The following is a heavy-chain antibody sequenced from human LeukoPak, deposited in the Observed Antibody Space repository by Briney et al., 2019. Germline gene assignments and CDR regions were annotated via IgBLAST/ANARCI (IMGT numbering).Heavy chain of an antibody. CDR1: GSTFSSYA. V-gene: IGHV1-69*13. CDR2: IIPIFGTA. CDR3: ARVSGSGWYFDY. D-gene: IGHD6-19*01. J-gene: IGHJ4*02. Sequence: SVKVSCKASGSTFSSYAISWVRQDPGQGLEWMGGIIPIFGTANYAQKFQGRVTITADESTSTAYMELSSLRSEDTAVYYCARVSGSGWYFDYWGQGTLVTVSS.